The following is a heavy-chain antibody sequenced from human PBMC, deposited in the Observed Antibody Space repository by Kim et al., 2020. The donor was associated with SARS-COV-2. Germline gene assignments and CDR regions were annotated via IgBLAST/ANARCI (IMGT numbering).Heavy chain of an antibody. CDR2: IYYSGST. Sequence: SETLSLTCTVSGGSISSGGYYWSWIRQHPGKGLEWIGYIYYSGSTYYNPSLKSRVTISVDMSKNQFSLKLSSVTAADTAVYYCAREDNYYGSGEDAFDIWGQGTMVTVSS. CDR3: AREDNYYGSGEDAFDI. V-gene: IGHV4-31*03. D-gene: IGHD3-10*01. J-gene: IGHJ3*02. CDR1: GGSISSGGYY.